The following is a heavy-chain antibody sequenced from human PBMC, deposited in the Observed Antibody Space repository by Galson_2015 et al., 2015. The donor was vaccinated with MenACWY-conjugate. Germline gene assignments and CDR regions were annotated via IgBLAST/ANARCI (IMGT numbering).Heavy chain of an antibody. V-gene: IGHV3-30*01. CDR1: GFTFNMYS. D-gene: IGHD1/OR15-1a*01. CDR2: ISYDGKDK. J-gene: IGHJ4*02. Sequence: SLRLSCAASGFTFNMYSLHWIRQAPGKGLEWVAVISYDGKDKFYGDSVKGRFIILRDNSKNTVYLQMNSLRGEDTGVYFCARVEQDRRPLFPIFDVWGQGTRVTVSS. CDR3: ARVEQDRRPLFPIFDV.